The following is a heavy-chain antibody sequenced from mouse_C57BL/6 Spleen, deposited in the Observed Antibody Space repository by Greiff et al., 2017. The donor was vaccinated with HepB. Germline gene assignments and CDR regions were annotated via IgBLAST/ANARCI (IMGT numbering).Heavy chain of an antibody. CDR3: AGGFYYYGSSYGYFDV. Sequence: VQLQESGPELVKPGASVKISCKASGYAFSSSWMNWVKQRPGKGLEWIGRIYPGDGDTNYNGKFKGKATLTADKSSSTAYMQLSSLTSEDSAVYFCAGGFYYYGSSYGYFDVWGTGTTVTVSS. J-gene: IGHJ1*03. V-gene: IGHV1-82*01. CDR1: GYAFSSSW. CDR2: IYPGDGDT. D-gene: IGHD1-1*01.